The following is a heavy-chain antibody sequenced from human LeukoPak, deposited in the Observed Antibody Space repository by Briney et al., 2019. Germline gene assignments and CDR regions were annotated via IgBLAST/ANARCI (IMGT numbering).Heavy chain of an antibody. CDR2: IKQDGSEK. CDR3: ARDTDSSGWYSEDY. Sequence: PGGSLRLSCAVSGFTFSNYWMSWVRQAPGKGLEWVANIKQDGSEKYYVDSVKGRFTISRDNAKNSLYLQMNSLRAEDTAVYYCARDTDSSGWYSEDYWGQGTLVTVSS. D-gene: IGHD6-19*01. J-gene: IGHJ4*02. V-gene: IGHV3-7*01. CDR1: GFTFSNYW.